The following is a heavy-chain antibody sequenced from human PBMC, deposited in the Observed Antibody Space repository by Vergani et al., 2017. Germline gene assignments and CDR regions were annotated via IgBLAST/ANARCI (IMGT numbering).Heavy chain of an antibody. J-gene: IGHJ6*02. CDR3: ARDRTAYCGGDCYSRYYYYGMDV. CDR2: ISSSSSYI. Sequence: EVQLLESGGGLVQPGGSLRLSCAASGFTFSSYAMSWVRQAPGKGLEWVSAISSSSSYIYYADSVKGRFTISRDNAKNSLYLQMNSLRAEDTAVYYCARDRTAYCGGDCYSRYYYYGMDVWGQGTTVTVSS. V-gene: IGHV3-21*01. D-gene: IGHD2-21*02. CDR1: GFTFSSYA.